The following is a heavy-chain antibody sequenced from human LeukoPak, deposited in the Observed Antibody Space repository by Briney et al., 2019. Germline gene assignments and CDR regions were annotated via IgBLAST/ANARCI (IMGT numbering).Heavy chain of an antibody. CDR1: GGSISTHY. J-gene: IGHJ4*02. CDR3: AREGSGWDPFDY. CDR2: VFSGST. Sequence: SETLSLTCTVSGGSISTHYWTWIRQPPEKGLEWIGYVFSGSTNYNPSLESRVTISLDTSKNQFSLKLSSVTAADTAAYYCAREGSGWDPFDYWGRGTLVTVSS. V-gene: IGHV4-59*11. D-gene: IGHD6-19*01.